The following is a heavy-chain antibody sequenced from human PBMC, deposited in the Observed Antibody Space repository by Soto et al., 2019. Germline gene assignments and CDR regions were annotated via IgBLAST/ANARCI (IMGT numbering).Heavy chain of an antibody. CDR1: GFTFNNYD. J-gene: IGHJ6*02. D-gene: IGHD1-26*01. CDR3: AKERWEGYGMDD. Sequence: EVQLLESGGGLVQPGGSLRLSCAASGFTFNNYDMSWVRQAPGKGLEWVSTTSSSGGSTYYADSVKGPFTISRDNSKNTLYLQMTSLRAEDTAVYYCAKERWEGYGMDDWGQGTTVTVSS. CDR2: TSSSGGST. V-gene: IGHV3-23*01.